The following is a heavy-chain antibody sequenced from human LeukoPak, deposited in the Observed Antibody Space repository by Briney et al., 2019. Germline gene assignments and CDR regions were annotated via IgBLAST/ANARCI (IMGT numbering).Heavy chain of an antibody. Sequence: QPGGSERLSCAASVLTFSRYVMSWVRQAPGKGLEWVSGISGSGGSPYYADSVKGRFTISRDNAKNSLYLQMNSLRAEDTALCYCAKDRSDSGYYGMDVWGQGTTVTVSS. CDR2: ISGSGGSP. V-gene: IGHV3-23*01. CDR1: VLTFSRYV. J-gene: IGHJ6*02. CDR3: AKDRSDSGYYGMDV. D-gene: IGHD6-25*01.